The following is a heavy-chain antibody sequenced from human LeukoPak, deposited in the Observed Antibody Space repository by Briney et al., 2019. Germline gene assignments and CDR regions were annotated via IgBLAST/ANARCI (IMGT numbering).Heavy chain of an antibody. CDR3: ATTTGGPYNWFDP. D-gene: IGHD1-1*01. J-gene: IGHJ5*02. CDR2: IYYSGST. CDR1: GGSISSSSYY. Sequence: SETLSLTCSVSGGSISSSSYYWGWIRQPPGKGLEWIGSIYYSGSTYYNPSLKSRVTISLDTSKNQFSLKLSSVTAADTAVYYCATTTGGPYNWFDPWGQGTLVTVSS. V-gene: IGHV4-39*01.